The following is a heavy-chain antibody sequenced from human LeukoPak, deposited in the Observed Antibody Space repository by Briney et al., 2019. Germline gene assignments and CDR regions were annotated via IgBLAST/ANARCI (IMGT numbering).Heavy chain of an antibody. Sequence: PGRTLRLSCAASGFTFCSNAISWVRQAPGKGLEWGSANSGSGGSTNYADSVKGRFTISRDNSKNTLYLQMNSLRAEATAVYYCAKVIGIAAARSAFDTWGQGTMVTVSS. V-gene: IGHV3-23*01. CDR3: AKVIGIAAARSAFDT. CDR1: GFTFCSNA. CDR2: NSGSGGST. D-gene: IGHD6-13*01. J-gene: IGHJ3*02.